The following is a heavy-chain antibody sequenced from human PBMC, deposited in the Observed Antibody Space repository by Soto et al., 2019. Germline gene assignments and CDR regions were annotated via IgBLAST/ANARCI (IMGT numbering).Heavy chain of an antibody. Sequence: ELQLVESGGGLIQLGGSLRLSCAASGFTVTRNYMTWVRLAPGKGLECVSTIHTGGKTFYTDSVKGRFTVSRDASKNTVDLQMNTLSVEDTAVYYCATGGSKRVRGAIVEVFHLEFWGRGTVVTVSS. CDR2: IHTGGKT. D-gene: IGHD3-10*01. CDR1: GFTVTRNY. CDR3: ATGGSKRVRGAIVEVFHLEF. V-gene: IGHV3-53*02. J-gene: IGHJ4*02.